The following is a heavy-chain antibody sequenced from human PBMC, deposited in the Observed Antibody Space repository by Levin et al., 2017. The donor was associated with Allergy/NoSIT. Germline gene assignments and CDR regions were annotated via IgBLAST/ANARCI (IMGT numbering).Heavy chain of an antibody. J-gene: IGHJ4*02. CDR3: ARNWNWGWGDDY. CDR2: MSGSGSSI. Sequence: LSLTCVASGFTFSMSGMNWVRQAPGKGPEWVSYMSGSGSSIDYSDSVKGRFIISRDNAKNSLYLQMNSLRDEDTAVYYCARNWNWGWGDDYWGQGTLVAVAS. V-gene: IGHV3-48*02. CDR1: GFTFSMSG. D-gene: IGHD7-27*01.